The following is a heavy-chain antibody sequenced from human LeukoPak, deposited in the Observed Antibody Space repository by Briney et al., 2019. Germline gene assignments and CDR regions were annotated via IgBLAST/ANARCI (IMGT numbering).Heavy chain of an antibody. CDR1: GGSISNTNW. CDR2: VNLQGST. D-gene: IGHD1-26*01. Sequence: SGTLSLTCGVSGGSISNTNWWTWVRQPPGKGLEWIGEVNLQGSTNYNPSLKSRVTISVDTSKNQFSLKLSSVSAADTAVYYCARDGGATAFFDYWGQGTLVTVSS. CDR3: ARDGGATAFFDY. J-gene: IGHJ4*02. V-gene: IGHV4-4*02.